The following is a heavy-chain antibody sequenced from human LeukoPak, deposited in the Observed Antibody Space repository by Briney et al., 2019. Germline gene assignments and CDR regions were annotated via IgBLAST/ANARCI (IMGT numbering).Heavy chain of an antibody. CDR3: ARDRLIASGYYYGMDV. CDR2: IIPIFGTA. Sequence: SVTVSCTASGGTFSSYAISWVRQAPGQGLEWMGGIIPIFGTANYAQKFQGRVTITADESTSTAYMELSSLRSEDTAVYYCARDRLIASGYYYGMDVWGQGTTVTVSS. J-gene: IGHJ6*02. V-gene: IGHV1-69*13. D-gene: IGHD2-15*01. CDR1: GGTFSSYA.